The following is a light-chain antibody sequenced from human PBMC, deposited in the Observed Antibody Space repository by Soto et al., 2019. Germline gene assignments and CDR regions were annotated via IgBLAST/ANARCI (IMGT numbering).Light chain of an antibody. Sequence: AIHLTQSPSSLSASVGDRVTISCRASQGVYSAFVWYQQRPGKSPKLLVYDVSTLERGVPSRFSDSGSGTDFTLTITSLQPEDSATYYCQQHNAFPFTFGGGTKVEI. CDR1: QGVYSA. CDR3: QQHNAFPFT. J-gene: IGKJ4*01. V-gene: IGKV1-13*02. CDR2: DVS.